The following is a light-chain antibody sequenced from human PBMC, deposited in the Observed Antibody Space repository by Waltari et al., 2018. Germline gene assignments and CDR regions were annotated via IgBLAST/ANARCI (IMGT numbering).Light chain of an antibody. CDR1: SRSVGAYTY. CDR3: ASYTSRNTLV. J-gene: IGLJ1*01. CDR2: DVS. V-gene: IGLV2-14*03. Sequence: QSALTQPASVSGSPGQSITISCPGTSRSVGAYTYISWYQQHPGKVPKVMIFDVSNRPSGVSNRFSGSKSGNTASLTISGLQAEDEADYYCASYTSRNTLVFGSGTKVTIL.